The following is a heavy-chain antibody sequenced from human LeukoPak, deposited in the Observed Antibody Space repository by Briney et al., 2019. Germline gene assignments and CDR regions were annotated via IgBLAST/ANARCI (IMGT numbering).Heavy chain of an antibody. D-gene: IGHD6-19*01. J-gene: IGHJ4*02. CDR2: ISYDGSNK. CDR3: ARDGDRYSSGWYLYYFDY. Sequence: PGGSLRLSCAASGFTFSSYAVYWVRQAPGKGLEWVAVISYDGSNKYYADSVKGRFTISRDNSKNTLYPQMNSLRAEDTAVYYCARDGDRYSSGWYLYYFDYWGQGTLVTVSS. V-gene: IGHV3-30-3*01. CDR1: GFTFSSYA.